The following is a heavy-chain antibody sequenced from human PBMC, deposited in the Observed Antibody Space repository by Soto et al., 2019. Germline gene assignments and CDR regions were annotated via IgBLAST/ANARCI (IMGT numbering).Heavy chain of an antibody. V-gene: IGHV4-34*01. CDR1: GGSFSGYY. CDR2: INHSGST. D-gene: IGHD3-3*01. CDR3: ARGSRYYDFWSGSESYYYYGMDV. Sequence: SETLSLTCAVYGGSFSGYYWSWIRQPPGKGLEWIGEINHSGSTNYNPSLKSRVTISVDTSKNQFSLKLSSVTAADTAVYYCARGSRYYDFWSGSESYYYYGMDVWGQGTTVTVSS. J-gene: IGHJ6*02.